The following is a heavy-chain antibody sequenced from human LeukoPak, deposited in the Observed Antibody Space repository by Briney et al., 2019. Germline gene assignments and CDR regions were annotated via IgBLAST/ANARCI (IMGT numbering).Heavy chain of an antibody. CDR1: GGSISSYY. Sequence: PSETLSLTCTVSGGSISSYYWSWIRQPPGKGLEWIGYIYYSGSTNYSPSLKSRVTISVDTSKNQFSLKLSSVTAADTAVYYCARHSRPFSMVRGVIGFDYWGQGTLVTVSS. CDR2: IYYSGST. J-gene: IGHJ4*02. V-gene: IGHV4-59*08. CDR3: ARHSRPFSMVRGVIGFDY. D-gene: IGHD3-10*01.